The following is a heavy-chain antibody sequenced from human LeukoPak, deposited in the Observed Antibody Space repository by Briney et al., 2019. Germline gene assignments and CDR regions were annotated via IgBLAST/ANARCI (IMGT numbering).Heavy chain of an antibody. J-gene: IGHJ5*02. V-gene: IGHV3-23*01. Sequence: PGGSLRLSCAASGFTFSNYAMSWVRQAPGKGLEWVSAISGSGGTTYYADSVRGRFTISRDDSKNTLFLQMHSLRADDTAVYHCAKDLYTNTWGWFDPWGQGTQVTVSS. CDR1: GFTFSNYA. D-gene: IGHD3-16*01. CDR2: ISGSGGTT. CDR3: AKDLYTNTWGWFDP.